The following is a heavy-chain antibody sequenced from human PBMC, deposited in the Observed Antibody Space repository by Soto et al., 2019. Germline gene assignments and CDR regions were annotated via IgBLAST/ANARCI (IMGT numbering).Heavy chain of an antibody. Sequence: EVQLLESGGGLVQPGGSLRLSCAASGFTFSSYAMSWVRQAPGKGLEWVSAISGSGGSTYYADSVKGRFTISRDNSKNTLYLQMNSLRAEDTAVYXXAXXXXXXSSWLSRPDYWGQGTLVTXXS. V-gene: IGHV3-23*01. CDR3: AXXXXXXSSWLSRPDY. D-gene: IGHD6-13*01. CDR1: GFTFSSYA. J-gene: IGHJ4*02. CDR2: ISGSGGST.